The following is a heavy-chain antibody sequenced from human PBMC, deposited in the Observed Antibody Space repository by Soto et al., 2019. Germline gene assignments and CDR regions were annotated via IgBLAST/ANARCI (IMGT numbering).Heavy chain of an antibody. Sequence: QVQLVESGGDLVKPGGSLRLSCAASGFTFSDHYLSWIRQTPGKGLEWVAYITSGGSFKNYTDSVKGRFVISRDNAKNSLYLQMTSLRAEDAAVYYCAAFSYIHLGASRSIHPMDVWGRGTTVTVS. CDR2: ITSGGSFK. D-gene: IGHD5-18*01. CDR3: AAFSYIHLGASRSIHPMDV. J-gene: IGHJ6*02. V-gene: IGHV3-11*06. CDR1: GFTFSDHY.